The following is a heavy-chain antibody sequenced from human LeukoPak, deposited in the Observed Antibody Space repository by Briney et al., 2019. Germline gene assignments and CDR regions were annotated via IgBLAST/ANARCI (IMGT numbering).Heavy chain of an antibody. V-gene: IGHV4-39*01. Sequence: PSETLSLTCTVSGGSISSNTYYWGWIRQPPGKGLEWIGTIHYSGNTYYKSSLKSRVTISVDTSRNQFPLKLNSVTAADTAVYYCARRGEGYSSTSYFFDYWGQGALVTVSS. D-gene: IGHD6-13*01. CDR2: IHYSGNT. CDR1: GGSISSNTYY. CDR3: ARRGEGYSSTSYFFDY. J-gene: IGHJ4*02.